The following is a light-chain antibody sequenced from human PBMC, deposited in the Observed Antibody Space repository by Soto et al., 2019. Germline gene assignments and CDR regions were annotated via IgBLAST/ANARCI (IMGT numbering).Light chain of an antibody. J-gene: IGKJ1*01. V-gene: IGKV3-20*01. CDR3: LQYGSSPKT. Sequence: EIVLTQSPGTLSLSPGDRATLSCRASQSVSSSYLAWYQQKPGQAPRVLIYGASSRATGIPDRFSGSGSGTEFTLTISRLEPEDFAEYYCLQYGSSPKTFGQGTKVEIK. CDR2: GAS. CDR1: QSVSSSY.